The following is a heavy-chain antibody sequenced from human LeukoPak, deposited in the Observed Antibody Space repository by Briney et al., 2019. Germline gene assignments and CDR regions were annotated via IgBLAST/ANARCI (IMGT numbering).Heavy chain of an antibody. Sequence: ASVTVSCTASGYTFSTCDINWVRQAPRQGVEGIGWMNPNSGNTAFAHKFQGRVTMTRDTSINKAYMELNSLRSEDTAVYYCTRVLGSISHWRQGTVVSVSS. J-gene: IGHJ4*02. CDR2: MNPNSGNT. CDR3: TRVLGSISH. D-gene: IGHD1-1*01. CDR1: GYTFSTCD. V-gene: IGHV1-8*01.